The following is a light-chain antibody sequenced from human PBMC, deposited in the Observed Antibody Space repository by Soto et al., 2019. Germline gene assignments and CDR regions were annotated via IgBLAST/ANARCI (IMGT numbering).Light chain of an antibody. CDR3: AAWDDSLNGHV. J-gene: IGLJ1*01. Sequence: QSVLTQPPSASGTPGQRGTISCSGSISNIGSSTVNWYQQIPGTAPKLLIYSNNQRPSGVPDRFSGSKSGTSASLAISGLQSEDEADYYCAAWDDSLNGHVFGTGTKLTV. CDR2: SNN. CDR1: ISNIGSST. V-gene: IGLV1-44*01.